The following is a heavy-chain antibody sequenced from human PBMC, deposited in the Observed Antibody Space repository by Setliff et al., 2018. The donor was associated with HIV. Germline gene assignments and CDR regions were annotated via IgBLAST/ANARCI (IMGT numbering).Heavy chain of an antibody. Sequence: SLRLSCAASGFTFSSYAIHWVRQAPGKGLEWVAVISNDGNNKYYADSVEGRFTISRDNSKNTLYLQLNSLRAEDTALYYCAKDHGLVPLGEFDYWGQGTLVTVSS. J-gene: IGHJ4*02. CDR1: GFTFSSYA. CDR3: AKDHGLVPLGEFDY. V-gene: IGHV3-30*04. D-gene: IGHD3-16*01. CDR2: ISNDGNNK.